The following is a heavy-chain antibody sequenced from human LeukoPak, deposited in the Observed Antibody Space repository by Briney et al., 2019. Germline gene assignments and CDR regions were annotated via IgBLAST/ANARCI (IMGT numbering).Heavy chain of an antibody. CDR1: GYTFTSYA. CDR3: ARDPSSSTR. V-gene: IGHV7-4-1*02. CDR2: INTNTGNP. J-gene: IGHJ4*02. D-gene: IGHD2-2*01. Sequence: GASVKVSCKASGYTFTSYALNWVRLAPGQGLEWMGWINTNTGNPTYAQGFTGRFVFSLDTSVSTAYLQITSLKAEDTAVYYCARDPSSSTRWGQGTLVTVSP.